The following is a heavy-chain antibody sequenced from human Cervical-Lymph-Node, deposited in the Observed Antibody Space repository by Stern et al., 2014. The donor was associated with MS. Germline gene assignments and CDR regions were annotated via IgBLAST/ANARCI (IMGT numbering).Heavy chain of an antibody. CDR2: LIPLFGTA. Sequence: VQLVESGAEVKKPGSSVKVSCKASGDSLSNYGFSWVRQAPGQGLEWLGGLIPLFGTANYAQKFQGRVTLTADNSTSTVYMELSSLTSEDTAVYFCARDSDYENSYAMDVWGQGTTVTVSS. CDR3: ARDSDYENSYAMDV. CDR1: GDSLSNYG. V-gene: IGHV1-69*06. J-gene: IGHJ6*02. D-gene: IGHD5-12*01.